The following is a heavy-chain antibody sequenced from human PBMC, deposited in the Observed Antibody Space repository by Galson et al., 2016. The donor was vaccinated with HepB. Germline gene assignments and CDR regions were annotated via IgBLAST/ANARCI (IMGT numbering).Heavy chain of an antibody. D-gene: IGHD5-12*01. J-gene: IGHJ4*02. CDR1: GYTFTSYG. V-gene: IGHV1-18*01. Sequence: SVKVSCKASGYTFTSYGISWVRQAPGQGLGWMGWISAYNGNTYYEQKHQGRVTMTKDTSPSTAYMELRGLRFDDTAVYSCARDSGDIVATLTFAYGGQGTLVTVSS. CDR3: ARDSGDIVATLTFAY. CDR2: ISAYNGNT.